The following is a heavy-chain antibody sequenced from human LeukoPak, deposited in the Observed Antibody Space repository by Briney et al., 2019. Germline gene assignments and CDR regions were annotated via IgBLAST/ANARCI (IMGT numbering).Heavy chain of an antibody. V-gene: IGHV4-39*01. J-gene: IGHJ4*02. Sequence: SETLSLTCTVSGGSISSSSAYWGWIRQPPGKGLEWIGSIYYSKNTYYNPSLKSRVTISVDTSKNQFSLKLSSVTAADTAVYYCARHKSSGTYPLDYWGQGTLVTVSS. CDR1: GGSISSSSAY. CDR3: ARHKSSGTYPLDY. CDR2: IYYSKNT. D-gene: IGHD1-26*01.